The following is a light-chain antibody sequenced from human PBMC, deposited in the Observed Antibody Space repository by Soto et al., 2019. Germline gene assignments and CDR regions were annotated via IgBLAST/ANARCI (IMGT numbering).Light chain of an antibody. CDR2: RAS. J-gene: IGKJ1*01. V-gene: IGKV1-5*03. CDR1: QNIGRY. CDR3: QQYYSFPWT. Sequence: DIQMTQSPSTLSASVGDEVTITCRASQNIGRYLAWYQQKPGKAPDLLIYRASDLESGVPSRFSGRGTDTEFTLTISRLQPDDFAAYYCQQYYSFPWTFGQGTKVGIK.